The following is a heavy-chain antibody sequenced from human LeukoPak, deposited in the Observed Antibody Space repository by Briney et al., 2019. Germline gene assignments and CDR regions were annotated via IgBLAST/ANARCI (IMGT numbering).Heavy chain of an antibody. CDR1: GDSISSCGYY. CDR3: ARTYYYDSSGYRNWYFDL. J-gene: IGHJ2*01. CDR2: IYYSGST. D-gene: IGHD3-22*01. Sequence: SETLSLTCSVSGDSISSCGYYWSWIRQHPGKGLEWIGYIYYSGSTYYNPSLKSRVTISVDTSKNQFSLKLSSVTAADTAVYYCARTYYYDSSGYRNWYFDLWGRGTLVTVSS. V-gene: IGHV4-31*03.